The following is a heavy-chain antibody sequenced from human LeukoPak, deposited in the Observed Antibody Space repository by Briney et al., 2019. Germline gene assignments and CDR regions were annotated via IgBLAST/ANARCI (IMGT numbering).Heavy chain of an antibody. J-gene: IGHJ5*02. CDR1: GFTFTDYY. V-gene: IGHV1-18*04. CDR2: ISAYNGNT. Sequence: ASMKVSCKSSGFTFTDYYIHWVRQAPGQGLEWMGWISAYNGNTNYAQKLQGRVTMTTDTSTSTAYMELRSLRSDDTAVYYCARVPAAMPEGPWGQGTLVTVSS. D-gene: IGHD2-2*01. CDR3: ARVPAAMPEGP.